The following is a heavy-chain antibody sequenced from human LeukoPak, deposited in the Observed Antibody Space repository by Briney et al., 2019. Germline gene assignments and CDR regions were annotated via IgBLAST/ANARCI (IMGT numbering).Heavy chain of an antibody. CDR1: GYSISSGYY. J-gene: IGHJ4*02. CDR3: ARWEGGSYYDFDY. D-gene: IGHD1-26*01. Sequence: SETLSLTCAVSGYSISSGYYWSWIRQPPGKGLEWIGEINHSGSTNYNPSLKSRVTISVDTSKNQFSLKLSSVTAADTAVYYCARWEGGSYYDFDYWGQGTLVTVSS. V-gene: IGHV4-34*01. CDR2: INHSGST.